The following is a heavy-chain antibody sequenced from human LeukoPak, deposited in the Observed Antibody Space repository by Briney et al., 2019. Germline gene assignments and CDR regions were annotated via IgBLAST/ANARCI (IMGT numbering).Heavy chain of an antibody. CDR3: ARGALPPYYYYGMDV. J-gene: IGHJ6*02. CDR2: IYYSGST. D-gene: IGHD2-15*01. Sequence: SETLSLTCTVSGGSISSGGYYWSWIRQHPGKGLEWIGYIYYSGSTYYNPSLKSRVTISVDTSKNQFSLKLSSVTAADTAVYYCARGALPPYYYYGMDVWGQGTTVTVSS. V-gene: IGHV4-31*03. CDR1: GGSISSGGYY.